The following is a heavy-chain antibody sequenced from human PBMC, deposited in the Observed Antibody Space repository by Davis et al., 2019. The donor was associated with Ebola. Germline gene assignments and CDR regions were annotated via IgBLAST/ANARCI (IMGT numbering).Heavy chain of an antibody. Sequence: PSETLSLTCTVSGGSISTYHWTWIRQPPGKGLEWIGYVHNIGSTKYNPPLRSRVTLVVDTSKNQFSLEMSSVTAADTAIYYCVKDTGRGQYYSDNNVRGISDYWGQGTPVTVSS. D-gene: IGHD3-22*01. CDR2: VHNIGST. CDR1: GGSISTYH. V-gene: IGHV4-59*01. J-gene: IGHJ4*02. CDR3: VKDTGRGQYYSDNNVRGISDY.